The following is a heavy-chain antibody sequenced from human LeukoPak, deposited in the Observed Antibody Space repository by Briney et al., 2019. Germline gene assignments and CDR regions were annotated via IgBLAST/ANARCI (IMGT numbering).Heavy chain of an antibody. Sequence: SETLSLTCTVSGGSISSYYWSWIRQPPGKGLEWIGHIYHSGSTNYNPSLKSRVTISVDTSKNQFSLKLTSVTAADTAVYYCARDQGDVEPAAIFGYWGQGTLVTVSS. CDR3: ARDQGDVEPAAIFGY. V-gene: IGHV4-59*01. CDR1: GGSISSYY. J-gene: IGHJ4*02. CDR2: IYHSGST. D-gene: IGHD2-2*01.